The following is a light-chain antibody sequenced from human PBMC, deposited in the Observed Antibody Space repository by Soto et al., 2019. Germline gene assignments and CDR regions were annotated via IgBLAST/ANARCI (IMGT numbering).Light chain of an antibody. J-gene: IGKJ2*01. CDR1: QSVLYSSNNKNY. V-gene: IGKV4-1*01. CDR2: WAS. CDR3: QQYYSTPYT. Sequence: DIVMTQSPDSLAVSLGERATINCKSSQSVLYSSNNKNYLAWYQQKPGQPPKLLIYWASTRESGVPDRFSGRGYRTDFPLTISSLQAEDVAVYYCQQYYSTPYTFGQGTKLEIK.